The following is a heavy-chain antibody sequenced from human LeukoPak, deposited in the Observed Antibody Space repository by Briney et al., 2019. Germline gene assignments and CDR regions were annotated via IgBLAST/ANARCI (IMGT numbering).Heavy chain of an antibody. J-gene: IGHJ5*02. Sequence: SETLSLTCTVSGGSISSYYWSWIRQPPGKGLEWIGYIYYSGSTNYNPSLKSRVTISVDTSKNQFSLKLSSVTAADTAVYHCARHAGYCSSTRCAPWFTPWGQGTLVTVSS. CDR2: IYYSGST. CDR3: ARHAGYCSSTRCAPWFTP. CDR1: GGSISSYY. D-gene: IGHD2-2*03. V-gene: IGHV4-59*08.